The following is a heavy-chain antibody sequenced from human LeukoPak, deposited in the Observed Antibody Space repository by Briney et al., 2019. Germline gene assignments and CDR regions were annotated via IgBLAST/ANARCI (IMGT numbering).Heavy chain of an antibody. V-gene: IGHV3-23*01. CDR1: GFTFSSYA. Sequence: GGSLRLSCAASGFTFSSYAMSWVRQAPGEGLECVSAISGSGGSTYYADSVKGRFTISRDNSKNTLYLQMNSLRAEDTAVYYCAKADYYDSSGYYYGGVSVDYWGQGTLVTVSS. CDR3: AKADYYDSSGYYYGGVSVDY. CDR2: ISGSGGST. J-gene: IGHJ4*02. D-gene: IGHD3-22*01.